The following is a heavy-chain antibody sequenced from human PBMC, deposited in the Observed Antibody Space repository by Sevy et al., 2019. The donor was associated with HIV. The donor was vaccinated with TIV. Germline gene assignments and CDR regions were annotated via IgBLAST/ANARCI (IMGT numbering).Heavy chain of an antibody. J-gene: IGHJ6*02. Sequence: GGSLRLSCAASGFTFSSYAMHWVRQAPGKGLEWVAVISYDGSNKYYADSVKGRFTISRDNSKNTLYLQMNSLRAEDTAVYYCARVKWYDFWSGYPSGYYYDGMDVWGQGTTVTVSS. CDR2: ISYDGSNK. CDR3: ARVKWYDFWSGYPSGYYYDGMDV. V-gene: IGHV3-30*04. CDR1: GFTFSSYA. D-gene: IGHD3-3*01.